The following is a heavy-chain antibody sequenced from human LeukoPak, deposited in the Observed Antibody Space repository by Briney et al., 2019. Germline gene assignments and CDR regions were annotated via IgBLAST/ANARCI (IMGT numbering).Heavy chain of an antibody. CDR1: GYTFTSYG. V-gene: IGHV1-2*06. CDR3: ASEGIVVD. CDR2: INPNSGGT. J-gene: IGHJ4*02. Sequence: ASVKVSCKASGYTFTSYGISWVRQAPGQGLEWMGRINPNSGGTNYAQKFQGRVTMTRDTSISTAYMELSRLRFDDTAVYYCASEGIVVDWGQGTLVTVSS. D-gene: IGHD2-15*01.